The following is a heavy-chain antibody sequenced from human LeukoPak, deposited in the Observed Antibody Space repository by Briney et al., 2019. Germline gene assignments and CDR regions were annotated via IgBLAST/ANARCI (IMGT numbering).Heavy chain of an antibody. D-gene: IGHD3-3*01. CDR2: INDSGSST. Sequence: GGSLRLSCAASGFTFSSHAMSWVRQAPGKGLEWVSAINDSGSSTYYADSVKGRVSISRDNSKNTLYLQMNSLRVEDTALYYCARDFWDDFEYFDLWGRGTLVTVSS. V-gene: IGHV3-23*01. J-gene: IGHJ2*01. CDR3: ARDFWDDFEYFDL. CDR1: GFTFSSHA.